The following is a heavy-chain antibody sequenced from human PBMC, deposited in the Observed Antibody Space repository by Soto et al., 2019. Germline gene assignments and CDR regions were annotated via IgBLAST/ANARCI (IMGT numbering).Heavy chain of an antibody. CDR3: ARASFYRIAAAGTMWFVP. CDR1: GGSISSYY. V-gene: IGHV4-59*08. D-gene: IGHD6-13*01. Sequence: SETLSLTCTVSGGSISSYYWSWIRQPPGKGLEWIGYIYYSGSTNYNPSLKSRVTISVDTSKNQFSLKLSSVTAADTAVYYCARASFYRIAAAGTMWFVPWGQGTLVTVSS. CDR2: IYYSGST. J-gene: IGHJ5*02.